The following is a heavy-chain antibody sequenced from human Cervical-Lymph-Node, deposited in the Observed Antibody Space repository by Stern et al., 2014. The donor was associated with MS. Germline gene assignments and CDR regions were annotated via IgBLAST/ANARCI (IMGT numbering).Heavy chain of an antibody. J-gene: IGHJ4*02. CDR1: GGSMASSTGGYF. V-gene: IGHV4-31*11. CDR3: ARVAYCGGDCSAFDS. Sequence: VQLEESGPGLVKPSQTLSLICAVSGGSMASSTGGYFWSWIRQPPGKGLEWIGLIYYSGSTYYNPSLKRRTTISVDTSKNQVSLRLTSMTAADTAVYYCARVAYCGGDCSAFDSWGQGTLVTVSS. CDR2: IYYSGST. D-gene: IGHD2-21*02.